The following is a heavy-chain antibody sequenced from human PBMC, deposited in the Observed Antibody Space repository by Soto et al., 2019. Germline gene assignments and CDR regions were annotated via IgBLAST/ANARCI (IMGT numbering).Heavy chain of an antibody. CDR2: MSGSGDDT. J-gene: IGHJ4*02. V-gene: IGHV3-23*01. CDR3: AKKVTIYAVDPADY. Sequence: GGSLRLSCAASGFTFSNYGMSWVRQAPGKGLEWVSVMSGSGDDTYYADSVKGRFTISRDNSKNMLYLQMNSLRAEDTAVYFCAKKVTIYAVDPADYWGQGTQVTVSS. CDR1: GFTFSNYG. D-gene: IGHD3-3*01.